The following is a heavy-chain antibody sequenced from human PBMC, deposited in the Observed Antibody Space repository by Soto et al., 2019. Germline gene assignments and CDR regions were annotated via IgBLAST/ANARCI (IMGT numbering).Heavy chain of an antibody. J-gene: IGHJ4*02. Sequence: QVQLQESGPGLVKPSETLSLTCTVSGGSVSSGSYYWSWIRQPPGKGLQWIGCIYYSESTNYNPSLKSRVTISVDTSKNQFSLKLSSVTAADTAVYYCARAVAGTQTRDYLGQGTLVTVSS. V-gene: IGHV4-61*01. CDR3: ARAVAGTQTRDY. CDR2: IYYSEST. CDR1: GGSVSSGSYY. D-gene: IGHD6-19*01.